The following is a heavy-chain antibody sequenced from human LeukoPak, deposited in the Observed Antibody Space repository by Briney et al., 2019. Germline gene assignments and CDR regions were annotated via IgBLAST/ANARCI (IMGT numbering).Heavy chain of an antibody. CDR1: GFTFSSYG. V-gene: IGHV3-30*02. CDR2: IRYDGSNK. J-gene: IGHJ3*02. CDR3: ARDGGDYVEAAFDI. Sequence: GGSLRLSCAASGFTFSSYGMHWVRQAPGKGLEWVAFIRYDGSNKYYADSVKGRFTISRDNSKNTLYLQMNSLRAEDTAVYYCARDGGDYVEAAFDIWGQGTMVTVSS. D-gene: IGHD4-17*01.